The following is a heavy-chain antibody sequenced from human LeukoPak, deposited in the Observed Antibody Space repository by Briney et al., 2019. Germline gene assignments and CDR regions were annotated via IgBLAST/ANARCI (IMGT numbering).Heavy chain of an antibody. CDR3: ARVIPTSLKQWLVRDV. CDR2: INHSGST. V-gene: IGHV4-34*01. Sequence: SETLSLTCAVYGGSFSGYYWSWIRQPPGKGLEWIREINHSGSTNYNPSLKSRVTISVDTSKNQFSLKLSSVTAADTAVYYCARVIPTSLKQWLVRDVWRKRTTVTVSS. CDR1: GGSFSGYY. D-gene: IGHD6-19*01. J-gene: IGHJ6*04.